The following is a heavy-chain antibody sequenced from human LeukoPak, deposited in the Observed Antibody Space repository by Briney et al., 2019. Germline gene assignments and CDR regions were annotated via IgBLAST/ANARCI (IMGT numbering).Heavy chain of an antibody. J-gene: IGHJ4*02. D-gene: IGHD6-19*01. V-gene: IGHV4-59*01. Sequence: SETLSLTCTVSGGSISNYHWSWIRQSPGKGLEWIGYIYYSGSTNYKPSLKSRVTISVDTSKNQFSLKLSSVTAADTAVYYCARTGPRQLIDYWGQGTLVTVSS. CDR2: IYYSGST. CDR1: GGSISNYH. CDR3: ARTGPRQLIDY.